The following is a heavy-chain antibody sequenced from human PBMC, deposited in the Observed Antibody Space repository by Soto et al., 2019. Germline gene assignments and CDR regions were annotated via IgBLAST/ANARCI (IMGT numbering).Heavy chain of an antibody. CDR3: AKHHIAVAGTTGFDP. J-gene: IGHJ5*02. CDR2: ISYDGSNK. D-gene: IGHD6-19*01. CDR1: GLTFSSYG. V-gene: IGHV3-30*18. Sequence: QVQLVESGGGVVQPVRSRRLSCAASGLTFSSYGRHWVRQAPGTGLEWVAVISYDGSNKYYADSVKGRFTISRDNSKNTLYLQMDSLRAEDTAVYYCAKHHIAVAGTTGFDPWGQGTLVTVSS.